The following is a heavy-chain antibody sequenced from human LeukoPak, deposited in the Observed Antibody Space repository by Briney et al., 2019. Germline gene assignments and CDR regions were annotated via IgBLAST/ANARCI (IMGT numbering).Heavy chain of an antibody. CDR1: GFTFSNYD. CDR3: ARAGSSTRYYYYYYMDV. CDR2: ISSSSSTI. J-gene: IGHJ6*03. V-gene: IGHV3-48*04. Sequence: PGGSLRLSCAASGFTFSNYDMNWVRQAPGKGLEWISDISSSSSTIYYADSVKGRFTISRDNAKNSLYLQMNSLRAEDTAVYYCARAGSSTRYYYYYYMDVWGKGTTVTISS. D-gene: IGHD6-13*01.